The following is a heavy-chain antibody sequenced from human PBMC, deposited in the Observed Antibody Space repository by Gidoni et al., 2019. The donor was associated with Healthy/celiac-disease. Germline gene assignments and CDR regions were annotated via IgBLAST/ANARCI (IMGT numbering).Heavy chain of an antibody. J-gene: IGHJ4*02. CDR2: ISNDGSNK. Sequence: QVQLVESGGGVVPPGRSLRLSCAASGFTFSSYGMHWVRQAPGKGLEWVAVISNDGSNKYYADSVKGRFTISRDNSKNTLYLQMNSLRAEDTAVYYCAKLDLITFGGVIAFDYWGQGTLVTVSS. D-gene: IGHD3-16*02. V-gene: IGHV3-30*18. CDR3: AKLDLITFGGVIAFDY. CDR1: GFTFSSYG.